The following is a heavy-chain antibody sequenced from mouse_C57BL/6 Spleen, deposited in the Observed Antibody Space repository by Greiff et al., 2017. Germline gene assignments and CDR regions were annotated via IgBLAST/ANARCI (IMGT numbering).Heavy chain of an antibody. V-gene: IGHV1-82*01. CDR1: GYAFSSSW. CDR2: IYPGDGDT. D-gene: IGHD1-1*01. Sequence: VKLMESGPELVKPGASVKISCKASGYAFSSSWMNWVKQRPGKGLEWIGRIYPGDGDTNYNGKFKGKDTLTADKFSSTAYMQLSSLTSEDSAVXFCAREITTVVAPYFDVWGTGTTVTVSS. CDR3: AREITTVVAPYFDV. J-gene: IGHJ1*03.